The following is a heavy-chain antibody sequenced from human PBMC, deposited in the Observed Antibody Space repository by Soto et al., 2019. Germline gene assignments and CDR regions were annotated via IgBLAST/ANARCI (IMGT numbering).Heavy chain of an antibody. CDR3: PKAQAAGGTSYPYY. CDR2: ISGSGGST. J-gene: IGHJ4*02. D-gene: IGHD6-13*01. CDR1: GFTFSSYA. Sequence: GGSLRLSCAASGFTFSSYAMDWVRQAPGKGLEWVSGISGSGGSTYFADSVKGRFTISRDNSKNTLYLQMNSLRAEDTAVYYCPKAQAAGGTSYPYYWGQGTLVTVSS. V-gene: IGHV3-23*01.